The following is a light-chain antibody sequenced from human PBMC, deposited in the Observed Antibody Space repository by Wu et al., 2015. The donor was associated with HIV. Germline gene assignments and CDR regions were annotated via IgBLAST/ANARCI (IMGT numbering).Light chain of an antibody. Sequence: EIVLTQSPGTLSLSPGERATLSCRASQSVSSNYLVWYQQKPGQAPRLLIYDASNRATGIPARFSGSGSGTDFTLTISSLEPEDFAVYYCQQRRNWPRSFGQGTKLEIK. J-gene: IGKJ2*03. V-gene: IGKV3-11*01. CDR3: QQRRNWPRS. CDR1: QSVSSNY. CDR2: DAS.